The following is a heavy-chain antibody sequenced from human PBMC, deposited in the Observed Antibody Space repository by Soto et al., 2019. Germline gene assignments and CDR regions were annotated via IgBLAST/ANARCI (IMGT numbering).Heavy chain of an antibody. Sequence: KLPEALSLTCGVSAVFFSGYYWSWFRQPPGKGLVRVGEINYSGSTKFNPSLKSRVTLSIDTSKDQFSLRLSSVTAADTAVYYCARDSGGLRLGESSLYGEKESFDVWDQGTLVTVSS. CDR1: AVFFSGYY. V-gene: IGHV4-34*01. CDR3: ARDSGGLRLGESSLYGEKESFDV. CDR2: INYSGST. J-gene: IGHJ3*01. D-gene: IGHD3-16*02.